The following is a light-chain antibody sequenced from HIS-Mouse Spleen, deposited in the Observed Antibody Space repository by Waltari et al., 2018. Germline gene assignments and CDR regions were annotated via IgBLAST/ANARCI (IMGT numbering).Light chain of an antibody. CDR2: EGS. J-gene: IGLJ3*02. CDR1: SRGVGSYNL. V-gene: IGLV2-23*01. Sequence: QSALTQPASVSGSPGQSNTISCPGTSRGVGSYNLVSWYQQHPGKAPKLMIYEGSKRPSGVSNRFSGSKSGNTASLTISGLQAEDEADYYCCSYAGSSTWVFGGGTKLTVL. CDR3: CSYAGSSTWV.